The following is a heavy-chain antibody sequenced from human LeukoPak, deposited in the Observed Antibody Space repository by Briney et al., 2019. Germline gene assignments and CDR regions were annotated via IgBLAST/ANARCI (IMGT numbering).Heavy chain of an antibody. CDR3: AHSTHYYDSSGYILW. CDR1: GFSLSTSGVG. Sequence: QSGPTLVKPTQTLTLTCTFSGFSLSTSGVGVGWIRQPPGKAPEWLALIYWDDDKRYSPSLKSRLTITKDTSKNQVVLTMTNMDPVDTATYYCAHSTHYYDSSGYILWWGQGTLVTVSS. J-gene: IGHJ4*02. V-gene: IGHV2-5*02. D-gene: IGHD3-22*01. CDR2: IYWDDDK.